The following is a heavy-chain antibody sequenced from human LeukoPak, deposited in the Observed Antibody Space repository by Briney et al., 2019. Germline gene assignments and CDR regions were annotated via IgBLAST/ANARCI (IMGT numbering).Heavy chain of an antibody. V-gene: IGHV3-21*01. CDR2: ISSSSSYI. D-gene: IGHD6-13*01. Sequence: GGSLRLSCAASGFTFSSYSMNWVRQAPGKGLEWVSSISSSSSYIYYADSVKGRFTISRDNAKNSLYLQMNSLRAEDTAVYYCARVGPMAEPGWWFDPWGQGTLVTVSS. J-gene: IGHJ5*02. CDR1: GFTFSSYS. CDR3: ARVGPMAEPGWWFDP.